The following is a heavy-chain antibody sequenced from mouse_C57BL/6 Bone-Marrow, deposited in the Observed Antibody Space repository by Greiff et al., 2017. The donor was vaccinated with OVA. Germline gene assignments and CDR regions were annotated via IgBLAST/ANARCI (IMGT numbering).Heavy chain of an antibody. Sequence: VQLQQSGAELVRPGASVKLSCKASGYTFTDYYINWVKQRPGQGLEWIARIYTGSCNTYYNEKFKGKATLTAEKSSSTAYMQLSSLTSEDSAVYFWAREGGYYGSKFAYWGQGTLVTVSA. D-gene: IGHD1-1*01. CDR3: AREGGYYGSKFAY. V-gene: IGHV1-76*01. CDR1: GYTFTDYY. J-gene: IGHJ3*01. CDR2: IYTGSCNT.